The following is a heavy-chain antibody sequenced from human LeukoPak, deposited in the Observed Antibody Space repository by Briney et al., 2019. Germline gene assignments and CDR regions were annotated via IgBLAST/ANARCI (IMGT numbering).Heavy chain of an antibody. CDR1: GFTFSSYG. Sequence: GGSLRLSCAASGFTFSSYGMSWVRQAPGKGLEWVSAISGSGGSTYYADSVKGRFTISRDNSKNTLYLQMNSLRAEDTAVYYCAKVRRVQDYYDSSGYYYGYWGQGTLVTVSS. CDR2: ISGSGGST. V-gene: IGHV3-23*01. CDR3: AKVRRVQDYYDSSGYYYGY. D-gene: IGHD3-22*01. J-gene: IGHJ4*02.